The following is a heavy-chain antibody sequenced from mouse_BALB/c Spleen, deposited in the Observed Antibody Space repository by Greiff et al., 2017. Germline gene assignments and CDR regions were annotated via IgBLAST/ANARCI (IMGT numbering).Heavy chain of an antibody. D-gene: IGHD1-3*01. CDR1: GFSLTSYG. V-gene: IGHV2-2*02. CDR3: ARNISPYAMDY. CDR2: IWSGGST. J-gene: IGHJ4*01. Sequence: VKLVESGPGLVQPSQSLSITCTVSGFSLTSYGVHWVRQSPGKGLEWLGVIWSGGSTDYNAAFISRLSISKDNSKSQVFFKMNSLQANDTAIYYCARNISPYAMDYWGQGTSVTVSS.